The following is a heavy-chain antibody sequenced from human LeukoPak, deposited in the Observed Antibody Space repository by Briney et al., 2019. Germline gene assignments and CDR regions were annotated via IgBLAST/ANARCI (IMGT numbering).Heavy chain of an antibody. J-gene: IGHJ4*02. CDR3: AREGVVRGVIKL. D-gene: IGHD3-10*01. CDR2: IYYSGST. V-gene: IGHV4-59*01. Sequence: TETLSLTCTVSGGSISSYYWSWIRQPPGKGLEWIGYIYYSGSTNYNPSLKSRVTISVDTSKNQFSLKLSSVTAADTAVYYCAREGVVRGVIKLWGQGTLVTVSS. CDR1: GGSISSYY.